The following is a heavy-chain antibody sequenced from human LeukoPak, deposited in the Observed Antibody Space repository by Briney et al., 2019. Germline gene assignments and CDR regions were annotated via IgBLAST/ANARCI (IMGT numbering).Heavy chain of an antibody. CDR1: GGSISSYC. CDR3: ARQSTVTNSRY. J-gene: IGHJ4*02. D-gene: IGHD4-17*01. Sequence: NPSETLSLTCTVSGGSISSYCWSWIRQPAGKGLEWIGRIYSSGSTSYNPSLKSRVTMSVDTSKNQFSLKLSSVTAADTAVYYCARQSTVTNSRYWGQGTLVTVSS. CDR2: IYSSGST. V-gene: IGHV4-4*07.